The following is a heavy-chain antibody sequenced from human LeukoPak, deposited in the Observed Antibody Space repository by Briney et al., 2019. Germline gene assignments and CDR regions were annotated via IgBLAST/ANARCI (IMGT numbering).Heavy chain of an antibody. CDR3: ASRGSPGYCSSTSCYVGDWFDP. J-gene: IGHJ5*02. V-gene: IGHV4-39*01. D-gene: IGHD2-2*01. CDR2: IYYRGST. Sequence: VKPSETLSLTCTVFGGSISSSSYYWGWIRPPPGKGLEWIGSIYYRGSTYYNPSLKSRVTISVDTSKNQFSLKLSSVTAADTAVYDGASRGSPGYCSSTSCYVGDWFDPWGQGTLVTVSS. CDR1: GGSISSSSYY.